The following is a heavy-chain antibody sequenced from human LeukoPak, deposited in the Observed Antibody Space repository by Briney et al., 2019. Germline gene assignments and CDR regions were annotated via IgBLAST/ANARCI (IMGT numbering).Heavy chain of an antibody. D-gene: IGHD2-15*01. CDR3: ARGAFVVSYYYMDV. CDR2: IIPIFGTA. V-gene: IGHV1-69*13. J-gene: IGHJ6*03. Sequence: GASVKVSCKASGGTFSSYAISWVRQAPGQGLEWMGGIIPIFGTANYAQKFQGRVTITADESTSTAYMELSSLRSEDSAVYYCARGAFVVSYYYMDVWGNGTTVIVTS. CDR1: GGTFSSYA.